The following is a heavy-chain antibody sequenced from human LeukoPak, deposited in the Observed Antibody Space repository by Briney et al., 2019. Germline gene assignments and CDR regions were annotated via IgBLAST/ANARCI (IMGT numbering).Heavy chain of an antibody. J-gene: IGHJ5*02. CDR3: AMVHYDILTGYTFDP. V-gene: IGHV3-30*04. D-gene: IGHD3-9*01. CDR1: GFTFSSYA. CDR2: ISYEGSNK. Sequence: GGSLRLSCAASGFTFSSYAMHWVREAPGKGLEWVAVISYEGSNKYYTDSVKGRFTISRDNSKNTLYLQMNSLRAEDTAVYYCAMVHYDILTGYTFDPWGQGTLVTVSS.